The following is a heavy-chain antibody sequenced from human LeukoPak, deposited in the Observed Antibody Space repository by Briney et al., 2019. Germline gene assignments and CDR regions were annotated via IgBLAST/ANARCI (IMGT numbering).Heavy chain of an antibody. CDR3: ARDGSVYGDAGDY. V-gene: IGHV3-66*01. J-gene: IGHJ4*02. CDR2: IYSGGST. D-gene: IGHD4-17*01. CDR1: GFTVSSNY. Sequence: TGGSLRLSCAASGFTVSSNYMSWVRQAPGKGLEWVSVIYSGGSTYYADSVKGRFTISRDNSKNTLYLQMNGLRAEDTAVYYCARDGSVYGDAGDYWGQGTLVTVSS.